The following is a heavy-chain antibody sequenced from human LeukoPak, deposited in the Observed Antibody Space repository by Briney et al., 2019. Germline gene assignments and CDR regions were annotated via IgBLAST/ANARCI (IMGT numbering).Heavy chain of an antibody. J-gene: IGHJ4*02. CDR3: ARRDCGGDCSYY. V-gene: IGHV4-39*01. D-gene: IGHD2-21*02. CDR2: FYYSGST. CDR1: GGSISSSGYY. Sequence: ASETLSLTCPVSGGSISSSGYYWAWIRQPPGKGLEWIGNFYYSGSTNYNPSLKSRVTISVDTSKNQFSLKLSSVTAADTAVYYCARRDCGGDCSYYWGQGALVTVSS.